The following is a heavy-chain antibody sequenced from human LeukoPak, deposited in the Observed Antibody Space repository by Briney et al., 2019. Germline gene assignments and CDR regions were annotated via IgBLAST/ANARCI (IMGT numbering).Heavy chain of an antibody. V-gene: IGHV3-7*01. CDR1: GFTFSSYW. D-gene: IGHD3-9*01. J-gene: IGHJ4*02. Sequence: PGGSLRLSCAASGFTFSSYWMSWVRQAPGKGLEWVANIKQDGSEKYYVDSVKGRFTISRDNAKNSLYLQMNSLRAEDTAVYYCAREKTYYDILTGYYYFDYWGQGTLVTVSS. CDR3: AREKTYYDILTGYYYFDY. CDR2: IKQDGSEK.